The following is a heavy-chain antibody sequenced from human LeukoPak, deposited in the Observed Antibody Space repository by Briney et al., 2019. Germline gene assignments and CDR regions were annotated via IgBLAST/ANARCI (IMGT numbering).Heavy chain of an antibody. CDR2: IHYTGNT. CDR3: ARDGLWIQNSFDI. J-gene: IGHJ3*02. Sequence: PSETLSLTCTVSGGSISSYYWSWIRQPPGKGLEWIGYIHYTGNTNYNPSLKSRVTISVDTSKNQFSLKLSSVTAADTAVYYCARDGLWIQNSFDIWGQGTMVTVSS. V-gene: IGHV4-59*12. CDR1: GGSISSYY. D-gene: IGHD5-18*01.